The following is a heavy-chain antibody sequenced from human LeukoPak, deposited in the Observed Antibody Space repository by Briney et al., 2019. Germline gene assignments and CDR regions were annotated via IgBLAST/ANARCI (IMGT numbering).Heavy chain of an antibody. D-gene: IGHD6-13*01. J-gene: IGHJ5*02. CDR1: GYTFTDYY. CDR2: INPDSGGT. CDR3: ARSGRRSGQQLVGWFDP. Sequence: ASVKVSCKASGYTFTDYYIHWVRQAPGQGLEWIGRINPDSGGTNSAQKFQGRVTMTRDTSISTAYMELSRLRSDDTAVYYCARSGRRSGQQLVGWFDPWGQGTLVTVSS. V-gene: IGHV1-2*06.